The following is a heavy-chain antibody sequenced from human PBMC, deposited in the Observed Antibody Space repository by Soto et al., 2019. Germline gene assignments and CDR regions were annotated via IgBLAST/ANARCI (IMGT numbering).Heavy chain of an antibody. V-gene: IGHV3-30*18. Sequence: QVQLVESGGGVVQPGRSLRLSCAASGFTFSSYGMHWVRQAPGKGLEWVAVISYDGSNKYYADSVKGRFTISRGNSKNTLYLQMNSLRAEDTAVYYCAKDRAVAGNYFDYWGQGTLVTVSS. J-gene: IGHJ4*02. CDR2: ISYDGSNK. CDR3: AKDRAVAGNYFDY. D-gene: IGHD6-19*01. CDR1: GFTFSSYG.